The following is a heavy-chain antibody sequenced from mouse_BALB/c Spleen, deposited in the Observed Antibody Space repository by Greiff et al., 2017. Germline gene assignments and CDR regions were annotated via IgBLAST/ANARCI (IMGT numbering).Heavy chain of an antibody. CDR1: GYTFTSYV. Sequence: EVQLQQSGPELVKPGASVKMSCKASGYTFTSYVMHWVKQKPGQGLEWIGYINPYNDGTKYNEKFKGKATLTSDKSSSTAYMELSSLTSEDSAVYYCASRHYYGSSWFAYWGQGTLVTVSA. D-gene: IGHD1-1*01. V-gene: IGHV1-14*01. J-gene: IGHJ3*01. CDR2: INPYNDGT. CDR3: ASRHYYGSSWFAY.